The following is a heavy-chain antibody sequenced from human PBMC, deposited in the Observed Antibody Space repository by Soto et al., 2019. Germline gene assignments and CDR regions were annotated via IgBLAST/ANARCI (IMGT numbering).Heavy chain of an antibody. CDR1: GFTFSNAW. V-gene: IGHV3-15*07. D-gene: IGHD2-21*02. CDR2: IKSKTDGGTK. CDR3: TTGLPPYCGGDCYRFDY. Sequence: GGSLRLSCAASGFTFSNAWMNWVRQAPGKGLEWVGRIKSKTDGGTKDYAAPVKGRFTISRDDSNNTLYLQMNSLKTEDTAVYYCTTGLPPYCGGDCYRFDYWGQGTLVTVSS. J-gene: IGHJ4*02.